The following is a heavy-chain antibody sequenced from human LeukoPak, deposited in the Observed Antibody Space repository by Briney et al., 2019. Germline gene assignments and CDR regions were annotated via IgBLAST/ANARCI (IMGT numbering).Heavy chain of an antibody. V-gene: IGHV4-61*02. CDR3: ARVYLGLHLDY. J-gene: IGHJ4*02. Sequence: SETLSLTCTVSGGSISSGSYYWSWIRQPAGKGLEWIGRIYTSGSTNYNPSLKSRVTISVDTSKNQFSLKLSSVTAADTAVYYCARVYLGLHLDYWGQGTLVTVSS. D-gene: IGHD7-27*01. CDR1: GGSISSGSYY. CDR2: IYTSGST.